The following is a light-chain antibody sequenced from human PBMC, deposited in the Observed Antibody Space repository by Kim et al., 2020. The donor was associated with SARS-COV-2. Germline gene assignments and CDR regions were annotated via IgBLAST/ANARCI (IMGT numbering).Light chain of an antibody. CDR3: QQYYIAPYT. CDR2: WAS. J-gene: IGKJ2*01. V-gene: IGKV4-1*01. Sequence: DIVMTQYPDSLPVSLGERATINCTSSQTVLYSSNNKNYLAWYQHKSGQPPKLLIYWASTRESGVPDRFSGSGSGTDFTLTINTLQAEDVAVYYCQQYYIAPYTFGQGTKLEI. CDR1: QTVLYSSNNKNY.